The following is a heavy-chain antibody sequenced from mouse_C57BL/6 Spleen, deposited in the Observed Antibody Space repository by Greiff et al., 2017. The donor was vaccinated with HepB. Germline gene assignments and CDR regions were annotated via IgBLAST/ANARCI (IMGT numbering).Heavy chain of an antibody. V-gene: IGHV1-81*01. CDR3: ARWGHGNYEDWFAY. CDR2: IYPRSGNT. D-gene: IGHD2-1*01. Sequence: QVQLQQSGAELARPGASVKLSCKASGYTFTSYGISWVKQRTGQGLEWIGEIYPRSGNTYYNEKFKGKATLTADKSSSTAYMELRSLTSEDSAVYFCARWGHGNYEDWFAYWGQGTLVTVSA. CDR1: GYTFTSYG. J-gene: IGHJ3*01.